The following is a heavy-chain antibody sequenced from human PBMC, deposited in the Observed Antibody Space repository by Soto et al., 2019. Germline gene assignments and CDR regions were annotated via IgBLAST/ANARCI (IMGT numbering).Heavy chain of an antibody. D-gene: IGHD6-19*01. CDR1: GYSISSGYY. Sequence: SETLSLTCAVSGYSISSGYYWGWIRQPPGKGLEWIGSIYHSGSTYYNPSLKSRVAISVDTSKNQFSLKLSSVTAADTAVYYCARGFGGAVAGTHPAFDYWGQGTQVTVSS. J-gene: IGHJ4*02. V-gene: IGHV4-38-2*01. CDR3: ARGFGGAVAGTHPAFDY. CDR2: IYHSGST.